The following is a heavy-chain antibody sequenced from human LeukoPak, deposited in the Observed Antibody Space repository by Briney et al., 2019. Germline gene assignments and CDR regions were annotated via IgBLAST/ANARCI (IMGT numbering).Heavy chain of an antibody. CDR1: GFTFSDYY. CDR3: AAYYGSGSSLPNWFDP. V-gene: IGHV3-11*04. CDR2: ISSSGSTI. D-gene: IGHD3-10*01. Sequence: GGSLRLSCAASGFTFSDYYMSWIRQAPGKGLEWVSYISSSGSTIYYADSVKGRFTISRDNAKNSLYLQMNSLRAEDTAVYYCAAYYGSGSSLPNWFDPWGQGTLVTVSS. J-gene: IGHJ5*02.